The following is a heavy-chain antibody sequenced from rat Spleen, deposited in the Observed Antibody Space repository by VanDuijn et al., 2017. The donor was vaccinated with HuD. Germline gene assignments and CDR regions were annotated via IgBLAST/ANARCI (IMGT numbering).Heavy chain of an antibody. CDR1: GFSFSDYY. Sequence: EVQLVESGGGLVQPGRSLKLSCAASGFSFSDYYMAWVRQAPTKGLDWVAIISYDGTTTYYRDSVRGRFTISRDNAKSTLYLQMDSLRSEDTATYYCTTEVYYSGEVAFDYWGQGVMVTVSS. CDR2: ISYDGTTT. V-gene: IGHV5-20*01. CDR3: TTEVYYSGEVAFDY. J-gene: IGHJ2*01. D-gene: IGHD1-1*01.